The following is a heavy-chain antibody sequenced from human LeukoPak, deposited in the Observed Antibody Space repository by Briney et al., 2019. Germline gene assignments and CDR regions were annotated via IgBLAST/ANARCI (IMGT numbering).Heavy chain of an antibody. D-gene: IGHD6-13*01. J-gene: IGHJ4*02. CDR3: AKDFSAAAGNFDY. CDR1: GFTFSDYY. Sequence: PGGSLRLSCAASGFTFSDYYMSWIRQAPGKGLEWVSYISSSGSTIYYADSVKGRFTISRDNAKNSLYLQMNSLRAEDTAVYYCAKDFSAAAGNFDYWGQGTLVTVSS. V-gene: IGHV3-11*04. CDR2: ISSSGSTI.